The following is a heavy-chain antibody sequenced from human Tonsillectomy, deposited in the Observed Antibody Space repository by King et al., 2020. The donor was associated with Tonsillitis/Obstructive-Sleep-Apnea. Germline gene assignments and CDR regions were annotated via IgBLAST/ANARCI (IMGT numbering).Heavy chain of an antibody. J-gene: IGHJ2*01. CDR2: INPSGGST. V-gene: IGHV1-46*01. D-gene: IGHD4-17*01. CDR1: GYTFTSYY. Sequence: VQLVQSGAEVKKPGASVKVSCKASGYTFTSYYMHWVRQAPGQGLEWMGVINPSGGSTSYAQKFQGRLTMNRDTSTSTVYMELSSLRSEDTAVYYCARDRNGDPEWYFDLWGRGTLVTVSS. CDR3: ARDRNGDPEWYFDL.